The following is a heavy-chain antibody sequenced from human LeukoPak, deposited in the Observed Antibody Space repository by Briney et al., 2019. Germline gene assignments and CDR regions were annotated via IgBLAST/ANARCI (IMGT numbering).Heavy chain of an antibody. D-gene: IGHD2-21*02. Sequence: PGGSLRLSCAASGFTFSSYSMTWVRQAPGKGLEWVSYISSSSSTIYYADSVKGRFTISRDNSKNTLYLQLNSLRLNDTAIFYCAKHRRSSLVTTYFDAWGQGILVAVSS. J-gene: IGHJ4*02. V-gene: IGHV3-48*04. CDR3: AKHRRSSLVTTYFDA. CDR1: GFTFSSYS. CDR2: ISSSSSTI.